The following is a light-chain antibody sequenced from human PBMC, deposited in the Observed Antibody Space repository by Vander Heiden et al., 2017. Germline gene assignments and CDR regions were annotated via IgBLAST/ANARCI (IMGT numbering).Light chain of an antibody. Sequence: VLPQPPSVSGAPGQRVTISCTGSSSTIGAGYDVHWNQQLPGTAPKLLIYGNSNRPSGVPDRFSGSKSGTSASLAITGLQAEDEADYYCQSYDSSLSGWVFGGGTKLTVL. J-gene: IGLJ3*02. V-gene: IGLV1-40*01. CDR2: GNS. CDR1: SSTIGAGYD. CDR3: QSYDSSLSGWV.